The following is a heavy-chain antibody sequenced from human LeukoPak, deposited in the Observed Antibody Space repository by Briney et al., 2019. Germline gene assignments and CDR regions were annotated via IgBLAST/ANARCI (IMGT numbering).Heavy chain of an antibody. J-gene: IGHJ4*02. D-gene: IGHD3-22*01. CDR2: ISYDGSNK. CDR3: ARNYYDSSSYRN. CDR1: GFTFSSYA. V-gene: IGHV3-30*14. Sequence: SGGSLRLSCAASGFTFSSYAMHWVRQAPGKGLEWVAVISYDGSNKYYADSVKGRFTISRDNSKNTLFLQMNSLRAEDTAVYYCARNYYDSSSYRNWGQGTLVTVSS.